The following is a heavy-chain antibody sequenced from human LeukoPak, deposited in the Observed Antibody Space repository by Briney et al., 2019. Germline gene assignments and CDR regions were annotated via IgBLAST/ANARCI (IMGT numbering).Heavy chain of an antibody. J-gene: IGHJ3*02. V-gene: IGHV4-38-2*01. CDR3: ASVIAAAGYDAFDI. Sequence: PSETLSLTCAVSGYSISSGYYWGWIRQPPGKGLEWIGSIYHSGSTYYNPSLKGRVTISVDTSKNQFSLKLSSVTAADTAVYYCASVIAAAGYDAFDIWGQGTMVTVSS. CDR1: GYSISSGYY. CDR2: IYHSGST. D-gene: IGHD6-13*01.